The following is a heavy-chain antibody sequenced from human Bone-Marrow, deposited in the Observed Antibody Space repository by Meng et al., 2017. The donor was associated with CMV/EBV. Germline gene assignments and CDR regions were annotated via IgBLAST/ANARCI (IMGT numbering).Heavy chain of an antibody. V-gene: IGHV1-18*01. CDR1: GYTFTSYG. J-gene: IGHJ4*02. D-gene: IGHD6-13*01. CDR2: ISAYNGNT. CDR3: ARGDSSTTWLVFDY. Sequence: ASVKVSCKASGYTFTSYGISWVRQAPGQGLEWVGWISAYNGNTNYAQKLQGRVTMTTDTSTSTAYMELRSLRSDDTAVFYCARGDSSTTWLVFDYWGLGTLVTVSS.